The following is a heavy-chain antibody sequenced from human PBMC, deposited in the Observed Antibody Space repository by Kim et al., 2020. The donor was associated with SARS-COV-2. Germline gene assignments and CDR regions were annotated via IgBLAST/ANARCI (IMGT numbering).Heavy chain of an antibody. CDR2: INPNSGGT. V-gene: IGHV1-2*02. CDR3: SRAYHSSSWYLNDY. D-gene: IGHD6-13*01. Sequence: ASVKVSCKASGYTFTGYYMHWVRQAPGQGLEWMGWINPNSGGTNYAQKFQGRVTMTRDTSISTAYMELSRLRSDDTAVYYCSRAYHSSSWYLNDYWGQGTLVTVSS. J-gene: IGHJ4*02. CDR1: GYTFTGYY.